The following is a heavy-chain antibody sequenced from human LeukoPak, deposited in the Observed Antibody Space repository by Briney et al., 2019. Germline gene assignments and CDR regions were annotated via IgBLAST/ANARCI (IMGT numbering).Heavy chain of an antibody. CDR2: ISYDGSNK. V-gene: IGHV3-30*04. Sequence: GRSLRLSCAASGFTFSSYAMHWVRQAPGKGLEWVAVISYDGSNKYYADSVKGRFTISRDNSKNTLYLQMDSLRAEDTAVYYCARRSARVAATGPFDYWGQGTLVTVSS. D-gene: IGHD2-15*01. J-gene: IGHJ4*02. CDR3: ARRSARVAATGPFDY. CDR1: GFTFSSYA.